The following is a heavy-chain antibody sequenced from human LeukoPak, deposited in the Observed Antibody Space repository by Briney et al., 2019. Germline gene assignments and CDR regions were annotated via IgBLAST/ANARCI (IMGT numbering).Heavy chain of an antibody. V-gene: IGHV3-66*04. CDR3: ARHDWFAP. CDR2: IYSGGNT. J-gene: IGHJ5*02. Sequence: SGGSLRLSCAASGFTVSGDYMSWVRQAPGRGLEWVSVIYSGGNTYYTDSVKGRFTISRDNSKNTLYLQMNSLRAEDTAVYYCARHDWFAPWGQGTLVTVSS. CDR1: GFTVSGDY.